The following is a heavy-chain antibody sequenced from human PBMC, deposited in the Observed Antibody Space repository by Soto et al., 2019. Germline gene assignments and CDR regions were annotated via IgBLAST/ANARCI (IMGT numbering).Heavy chain of an antibody. CDR2: IYPGDSDT. CDR1: GYSFTDNW. J-gene: IGHJ4*02. CDR3: ARPTFHDSSTYRAY. D-gene: IGHD3-22*01. Sequence: PGESLKISCKGSGYSFTDNWIGWVRQMPGKGLEWMGMIYPGDSDTRYSPSFRGQVTISVDKSISNAYLQWSSLEASDTAMYYCARPTFHDSSTYRAYWGQGTPVTVSS. V-gene: IGHV5-51*01.